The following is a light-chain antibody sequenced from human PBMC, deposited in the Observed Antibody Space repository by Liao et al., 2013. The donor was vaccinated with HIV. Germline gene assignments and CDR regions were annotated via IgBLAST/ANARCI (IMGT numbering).Light chain of an antibody. J-gene: IGLJ2*01. CDR1: KVGDRN. Sequence: SYELTQPPSVSVAPGQTAIISCSGDKVGDRNVCWYQVKPGQSPEVVIYQNYQRRAGIPERFSGSNSGNVATLTIKGTQPMDEADYYCQAWDRNTAIFGGGTKLTVL. CDR3: QAWDRNTAI. CDR2: QNY. V-gene: IGLV3-1*01.